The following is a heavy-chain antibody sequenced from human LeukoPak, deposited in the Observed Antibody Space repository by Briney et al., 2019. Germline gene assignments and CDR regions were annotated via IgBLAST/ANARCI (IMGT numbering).Heavy chain of an antibody. V-gene: IGHV3-21*01. Sequence: AGGSLRLSCAASGFTFSSYSMNWVRQAPGKGLEWVSSISSSSSYIYYADSVKGRFTISRDNAKNSLYLQTNSLRAEDTAVYYCVRDRNALQFLDYWGQGTVVTVSS. CDR2: ISSSSSYI. D-gene: IGHD3-3*01. CDR3: VRDRNALQFLDY. J-gene: IGHJ4*02. CDR1: GFTFSSYS.